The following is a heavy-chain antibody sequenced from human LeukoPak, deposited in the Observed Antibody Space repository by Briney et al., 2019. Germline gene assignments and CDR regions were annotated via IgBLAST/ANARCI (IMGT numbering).Heavy chain of an antibody. Sequence: SETLSLTCAVYGGSFSGYYWSWIRQPPGKGLEWIGEINHSGSTNYNPSLKSRVTISVDTSKNQFSLKLSSVTAADTAVYYCARTTFRYYYMDVWGKGTTVTVSS. CDR2: INHSGST. CDR3: ARTTFRYYYMDV. V-gene: IGHV4-34*01. J-gene: IGHJ6*03. D-gene: IGHD1-1*01. CDR1: GGSFSGYY.